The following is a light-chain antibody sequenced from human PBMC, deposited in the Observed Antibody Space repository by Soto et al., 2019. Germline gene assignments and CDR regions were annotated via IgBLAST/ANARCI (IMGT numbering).Light chain of an antibody. CDR1: TGAVTNGHY. Sequence: QAVLTQEPSLTVSPGGTVTLTCGSSTGAVTNGHYPYWFQQKPGQAPRTLIYDTTNRHSWTPARFSGSLLGGKAALTLSGAQPEDEAEYYCLPSYNGPYVFGTGTKVTVL. J-gene: IGLJ1*01. V-gene: IGLV7-46*01. CDR2: DTT. CDR3: LPSYNGPYV.